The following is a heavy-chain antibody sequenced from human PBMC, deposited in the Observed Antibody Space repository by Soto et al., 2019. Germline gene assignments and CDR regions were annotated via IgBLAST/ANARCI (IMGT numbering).Heavy chain of an antibody. V-gene: IGHV1-18*01. J-gene: IGHJ5*02. CDR3: ARDLARYQLLPNWFDP. Sequence: VASVKVSCKASGYTFTSYGISWVRQAPGQGLEWMGWISAYNGNTNYAQKLQGRVTMTTDTSTSTAYMELRSLRSDDTAVYYCARDLARYQLLPNWFDPWGQGTLVTVSS. D-gene: IGHD2-2*01. CDR1: GYTFTSYG. CDR2: ISAYNGNT.